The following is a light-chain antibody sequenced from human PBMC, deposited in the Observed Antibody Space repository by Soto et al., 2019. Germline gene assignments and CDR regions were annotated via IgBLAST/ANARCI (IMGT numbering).Light chain of an antibody. CDR1: QGISSY. Sequence: IQLTQSPSSLSASVGDRVTITCRASQGISSYLAWYQQKPGKAPKLLIYGASTLQSGVPSRFSGSGSGTDFTLTISRLQPEDFVTYYCEQLNSYPLTFGPGTKVDI. CDR3: EQLNSYPLT. V-gene: IGKV1-9*01. CDR2: GAS. J-gene: IGKJ3*01.